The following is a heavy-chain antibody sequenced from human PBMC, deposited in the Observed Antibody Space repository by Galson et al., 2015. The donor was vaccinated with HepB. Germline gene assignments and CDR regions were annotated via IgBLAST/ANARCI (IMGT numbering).Heavy chain of an antibody. CDR3: ARTPYYYDSSGWYAFDI. J-gene: IGHJ3*02. D-gene: IGHD3-22*01. V-gene: IGHV4-4*07. CDR2: IYTSGST. Sequence: TLSLTCTVSGGSISSYYWSWIRQPAGKGLEWIGRIYTSGSTNYNPSLKSRVTMSVDTSKNQFSLKLSSVTAADTAVYYCARTPYYYDSSGWYAFDIWGQGTMVTVSS. CDR1: GGSISSYY.